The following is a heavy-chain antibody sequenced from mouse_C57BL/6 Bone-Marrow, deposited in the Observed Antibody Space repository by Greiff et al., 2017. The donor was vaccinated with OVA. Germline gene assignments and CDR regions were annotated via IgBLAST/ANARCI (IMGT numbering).Heavy chain of an antibody. V-gene: IGHV1-72*01. J-gene: IGHJ2*01. Sequence: QVQLQQPGAELVKPGASVKLSCKASGYTFTSYWMHWVKQRPGRGLEWIGRNDPNSGGTKYNEKFKSKATLTVDKPSSTAYMQLSSLTSEDSAVYYCARSGITTVVPYFDYWGQGTTLTVSS. CDR3: ARSGITTVVPYFDY. CDR2: NDPNSGGT. D-gene: IGHD1-1*01. CDR1: GYTFTSYW.